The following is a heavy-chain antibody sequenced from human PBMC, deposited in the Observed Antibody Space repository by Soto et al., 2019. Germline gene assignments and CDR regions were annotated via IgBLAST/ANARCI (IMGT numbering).Heavy chain of an antibody. Sequence: PSETLSLTCTVSGGSISGDYYWSWIRQALGKGLEWIGNIFYSGTIYYNPSLKTRATISVDTSKNQFSLKLTSVTAADTAVYYCARDATMFDTDGYYYYFDYWGQGALVTVSS. J-gene: IGHJ4*02. CDR1: GGSISGDYY. V-gene: IGHV4-30-4*01. CDR3: ARDATMFDTDGYYYYFDY. CDR2: IFYSGTI. D-gene: IGHD3-3*01.